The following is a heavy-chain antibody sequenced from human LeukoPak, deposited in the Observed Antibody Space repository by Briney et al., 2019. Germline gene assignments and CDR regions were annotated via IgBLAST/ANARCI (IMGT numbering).Heavy chain of an antibody. V-gene: IGHV3-30*02. D-gene: IGHD6-13*01. J-gene: IGHJ5*02. CDR1: GFTFSSYG. Sequence: PGGSLRLSCAASGFTFSSYGMHWVRQAPGKGLEWVAFIRYDGSNKYYADSVKGRFTISRDNAKNSLYLQMNSLRAEDTAVYYCARDLGPTSSWYFHWFDPWGQGTLVTVFS. CDR3: ARDLGPTSSWYFHWFDP. CDR2: IRYDGSNK.